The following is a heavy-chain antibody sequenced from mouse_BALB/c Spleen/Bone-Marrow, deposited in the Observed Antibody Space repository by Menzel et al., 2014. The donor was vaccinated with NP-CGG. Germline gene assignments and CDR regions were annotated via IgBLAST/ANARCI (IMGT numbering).Heavy chain of an antibody. Sequence: EVQLVESGGGLVQPTGSLKLSCAASGFTFNTYAMNWVRQAPGKGLEWVARIRSKSNNYTTYYADSVKDRFTISRYDSQNMLYLQMNNLKTEDTAMYYCVRHRYGNYGAMDYWGQGTSVTVSS. CDR2: IRSKSNNYTT. CDR3: VRHRYGNYGAMDY. V-gene: IGHV10-1*02. CDR1: GFTFNTYA. D-gene: IGHD2-1*01. J-gene: IGHJ4*01.